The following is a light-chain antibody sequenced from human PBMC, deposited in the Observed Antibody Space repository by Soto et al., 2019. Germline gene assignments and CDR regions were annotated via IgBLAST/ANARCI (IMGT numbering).Light chain of an antibody. V-gene: IGKV3-20*01. Sequence: EILVPQSPGTLSLSPGERATLSCRASQSISNDHLAWYQQKPGQAPRLLIYAASSRATGIPDRFSGNGSGTDFSLTISRLEPEDFAVYYCHQYDTSPRTFGQGTKVDIK. J-gene: IGKJ1*01. CDR2: AAS. CDR3: HQYDTSPRT. CDR1: QSISNDH.